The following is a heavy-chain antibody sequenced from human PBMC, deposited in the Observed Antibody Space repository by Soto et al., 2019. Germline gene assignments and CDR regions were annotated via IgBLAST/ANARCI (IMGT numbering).Heavy chain of an antibody. V-gene: IGHV3-30*18. CDR3: AKDPLLDY. CDR2: ISYDGSNK. CDR1: GFTLSSYG. D-gene: IGHD2-15*01. Sequence: GSLRLSCAASGFTLSSYGMHWVRQAPGQGLEWVAVISYDGSNKKYVDSVKGRFSISRDNSKNTVYLQMNSLRAEDSGVYYCAKDPLLDYWGQGTLVTVSS. J-gene: IGHJ4*02.